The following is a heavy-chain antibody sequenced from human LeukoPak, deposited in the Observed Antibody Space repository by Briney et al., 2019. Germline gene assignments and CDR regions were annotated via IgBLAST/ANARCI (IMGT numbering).Heavy chain of an antibody. V-gene: IGHV4-39*07. CDR3: ARGFGGSSWYGGADY. CDR1: GGSISSSSYY. J-gene: IGHJ4*02. D-gene: IGHD6-13*01. Sequence: SETLSLTCTVSGGSISSSSYYWGWIRQPPGKGLEWIGSIYYSGSTYYNPSLKSRVTISIATSKNNFSLKLSSVTAADTAVYYCARGFGGSSWYGGADYWGQGTLVTVSS. CDR2: IYYSGST.